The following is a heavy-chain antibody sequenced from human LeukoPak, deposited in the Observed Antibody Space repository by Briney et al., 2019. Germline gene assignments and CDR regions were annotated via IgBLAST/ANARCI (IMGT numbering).Heavy chain of an antibody. J-gene: IGHJ5*02. CDR2: ISSSGSNI. Sequence: GGSLRLSCAASGFTFSSYEMNWVRQAPGRGLEWVSYISSSGSNIYYADCVKGRFTIYRDNANNSLYLQMNSLRVEDTAVYYCAREVVSCGGRCYLCHWFVPWGEGTLVTVSS. V-gene: IGHV3-48*03. CDR1: GFTFSSYE. CDR3: AREVVSCGGRCYLCHWFVP. D-gene: IGHD2-15*01.